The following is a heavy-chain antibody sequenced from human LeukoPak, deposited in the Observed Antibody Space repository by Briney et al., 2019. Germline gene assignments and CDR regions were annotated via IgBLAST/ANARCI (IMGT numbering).Heavy chain of an antibody. CDR1: GFTFSGYG. CDR2: IWYDGSNK. V-gene: IGHV3-33*01. Sequence: GGSLRLSCAASGFTFSGYGMHWVRQAPGKGLEWVAVIWYDGSNKYYADSVKGRFTISRDNSKNTLYLQMNSLRAEDTAVYYCARVKQQLVGSGWFDPWGQGTLVTVSS. D-gene: IGHD6-13*01. CDR3: ARVKQQLVGSGWFDP. J-gene: IGHJ5*02.